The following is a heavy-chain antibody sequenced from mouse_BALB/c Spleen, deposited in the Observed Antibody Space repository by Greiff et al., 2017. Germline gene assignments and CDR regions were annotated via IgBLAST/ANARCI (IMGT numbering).Heavy chain of an antibody. CDR2: INPSTGYT. J-gene: IGHJ1*01. CDR3: ARDNYWYFDV. Sequence: VKLMESGAELAKPGASVKMSCKASGYTFTSYWMHWVKQRPGQGLEWIGYINPSTGYTEYNQKFKDKATLTADKSSSTAYMQLSSLTSEDSAVYYCARDNYWYFDVWGAGTTVTVSS. V-gene: IGHV1-7*01. CDR1: GYTFTSYW.